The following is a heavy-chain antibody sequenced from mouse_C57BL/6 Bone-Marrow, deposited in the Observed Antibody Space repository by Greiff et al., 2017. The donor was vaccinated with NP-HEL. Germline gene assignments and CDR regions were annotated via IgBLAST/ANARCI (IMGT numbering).Heavy chain of an antibody. V-gene: IGHV1-18*01. Sequence: VQLQQSGPELVKPGASVKIPCKASGYTFTYYNMDWVKQSHGKSLEWIGDINPNNGGTIYNQKFKGKATLTVDKSSSTAYMELRSLTSEDTAVYYCARRDCGNYLYYFDYWGQGTTLTVSS. D-gene: IGHD2-1*01. CDR3: ARRDCGNYLYYFDY. CDR1: GYTFTYYN. CDR2: INPNNGGT. J-gene: IGHJ2*01.